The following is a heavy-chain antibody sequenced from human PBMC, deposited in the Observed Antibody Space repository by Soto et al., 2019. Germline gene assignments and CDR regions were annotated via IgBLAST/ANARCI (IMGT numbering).Heavy chain of an antibody. Sequence: VSGPTLVNPTQTLTLTCTFSGFSLSTSGVGVGWIRQPPGKALEWLALIYWNEDKRYSPSLKSRLTITKDTSKNQVVLTMTNMDPVDTATYYCASGYYNFWPGYHNDAFDIWGQRTMVTVSS. J-gene: IGHJ3*02. V-gene: IGHV2-5*01. CDR2: IYWNEDK. CDR1: GFSLSTSGVG. D-gene: IGHD3-3*01. CDR3: ASGYYNFWPGYHNDAFDI.